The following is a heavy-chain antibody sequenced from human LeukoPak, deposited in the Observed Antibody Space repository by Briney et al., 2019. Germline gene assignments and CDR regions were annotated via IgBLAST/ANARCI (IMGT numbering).Heavy chain of an antibody. CDR3: ARGGWSLGYCCRSSCLDWFDP. Sequence: ASVTVSCMPSGYTFTEYDVHWVRQPPGQGLEWMGWINANSGGTNYTQKLQGRVTMSRDTSISTAYMELSRLRSDYTAVYYCARGGWSLGYCCRSSCLDWFDPWGQGTLCTVSS. D-gene: IGHD2-2*01. CDR1: GYTFTEYD. J-gene: IGHJ5*02. CDR2: INANSGGT. V-gene: IGHV1-2*02.